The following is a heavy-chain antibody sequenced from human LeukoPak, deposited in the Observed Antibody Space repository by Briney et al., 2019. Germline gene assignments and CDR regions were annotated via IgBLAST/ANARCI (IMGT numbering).Heavy chain of an antibody. CDR2: MDYSGST. D-gene: IGHD1-26*01. J-gene: IGHJ1*01. CDR1: GASISSSSYY. CDR3: AGYSGSHLGAGAEYFQH. Sequence: SETLSLTCTVSGASISSSSYYWAWIRQPPGKGLEWIGSMDYSGSTYYKPSLRSRVTISVDTSKNQFSLKLSSVTAADTAVYYCAGYSGSHLGAGAEYFQHWGQGTLVTVSS. V-gene: IGHV4-39*01.